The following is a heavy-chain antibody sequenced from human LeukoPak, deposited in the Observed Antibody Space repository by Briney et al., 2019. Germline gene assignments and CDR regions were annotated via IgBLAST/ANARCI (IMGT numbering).Heavy chain of an antibody. CDR1: GFTFSSYW. V-gene: IGHV3-48*04. D-gene: IGHD5-18*01. CDR3: ARVRYNSGYIFDY. Sequence: PGGSLRLSCAASGFTFSSYWMSWVRQAPGKGLEWVSYIGSGGSPIYYADSVRGRFSISRDNAKDSLYLQMSSLRAEDTAVYYCARVRYNSGYIFDYWGQGALVTVSS. J-gene: IGHJ4*02. CDR2: IGSGGSPI.